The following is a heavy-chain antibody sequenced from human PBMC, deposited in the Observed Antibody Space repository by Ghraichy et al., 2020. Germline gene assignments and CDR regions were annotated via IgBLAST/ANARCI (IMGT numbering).Heavy chain of an antibody. CDR3: ARSGSGWYGERFDAFDI. V-gene: IGHV3-7*01. D-gene: IGHD6-19*01. CDR2: IKQDGSEK. CDR1: GFTFSSYW. Sequence: GGSLRLSCAASGFTFSSYWMSWVRQAPGKGLEWVANIKQDGSEKYYVDSVKGRFTISRDNAKNSLYLQMNSLRAEDTAVYYCARSGSGWYGERFDAFDIWGQGTRVIVSS. J-gene: IGHJ3*02.